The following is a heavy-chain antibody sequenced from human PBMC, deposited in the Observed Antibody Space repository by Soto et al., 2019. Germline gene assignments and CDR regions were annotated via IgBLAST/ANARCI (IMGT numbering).Heavy chain of an antibody. D-gene: IGHD2-8*02. CDR2: IWYDGGTK. CDR3: ARIDCTGNNCNPYYHYGMDV. Sequence: GGSPRLSCAASGFTFYTYGMHWVRQVPGKGLQWVAVIWYDGGTKYYADSVRGRFTVSRDNSKNTLYLQMNSLRDEDTAVYYCARIDCTGNNCNPYYHYGMDVWGQGTTVTVSS. V-gene: IGHV3-33*01. J-gene: IGHJ6*02. CDR1: GFTFYTYG.